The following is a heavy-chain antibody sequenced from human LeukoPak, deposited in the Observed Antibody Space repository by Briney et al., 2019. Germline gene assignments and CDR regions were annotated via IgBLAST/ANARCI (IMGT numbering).Heavy chain of an antibody. CDR2: ISTSGDFT. V-gene: IGHV3-23*01. CDR3: AKDGRIVGATTFDY. J-gene: IGHJ4*02. D-gene: IGHD1-26*01. CDR1: GFTFSSYA. Sequence: GGSLRLSCATSGFTFSSYAMNWVRQAPGKGLECVSFISTSGDFTYYAASVKGRFTVSRDNSKNTLYLQMNSLRAEDTAVYYCAKDGRIVGATTFDYWGQGTLVTVSS.